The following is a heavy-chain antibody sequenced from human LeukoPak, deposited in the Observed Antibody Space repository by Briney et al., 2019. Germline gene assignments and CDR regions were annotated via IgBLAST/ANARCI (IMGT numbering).Heavy chain of an antibody. CDR2: INHSGST. CDR3: ARGPGGAVAPGLLLRYMDV. CDR1: GGSFSGYY. J-gene: IGHJ6*03. Sequence: PSETLSLTCAVYGGSFSGYYWSWIRQPPGKGLEWIGEINHSGSTNYNPSLKSRVTISVDTSKNQFSLKLSSVTAADTAVYYCARGPGGAVAPGLLLRYMDVWGKGTTVTVSS. V-gene: IGHV4-34*01. D-gene: IGHD1-26*01.